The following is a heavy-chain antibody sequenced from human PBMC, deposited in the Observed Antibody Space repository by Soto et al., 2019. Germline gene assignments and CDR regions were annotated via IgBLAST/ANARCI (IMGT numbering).Heavy chain of an antibody. CDR1: GGTFSSYA. D-gene: IGHD4-17*01. CDR3: ARVKRYGDPPNCDCGTDV. V-gene: IGHV1-69*01. CDR2: IIPIFGTA. J-gene: IGHJ6*02. Sequence: QVQLVQSGAEVKKPGSSVKVSCKASGGTFSSYAISWLRQAPGQGLEWMGGIIPIFGTANYAQKFQGRVTITADESTRTAYMERSSLRSEDTQVDDSARVKRYGDPPNCDCGTDVWAQGTTVTVSS.